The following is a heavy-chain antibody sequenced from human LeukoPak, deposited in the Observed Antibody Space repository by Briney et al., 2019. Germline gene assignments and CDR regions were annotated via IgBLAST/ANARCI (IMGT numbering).Heavy chain of an antibody. CDR2: IIPIFGTA. D-gene: IGHD2-2*01. CDR3: ARVSGYCSSTSCTSFDY. Sequence: SVKVSCKASGGTFSSYAISWVRQAPGQGLEWMGGIIPIFGTANYAQKFQGRVTITADKSTSTAYMELSSLRSEDTAVYYCARVSGYCSSTSCTSFDYWGQETLVTVSS. J-gene: IGHJ4*02. CDR1: GGTFSSYA. V-gene: IGHV1-69*06.